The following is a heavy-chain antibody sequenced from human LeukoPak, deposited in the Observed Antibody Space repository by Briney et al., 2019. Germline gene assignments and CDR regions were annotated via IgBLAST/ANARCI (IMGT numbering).Heavy chain of an antibody. CDR1: GGSISSYY. J-gene: IGHJ5*02. V-gene: IGHV4-4*07. CDR3: ARGGGSCYSIDP. Sequence: PSETLSLTCTVSGGSISSYYWSWIPPPAGKGLEWIGRIYSSGSTNSNPSLKSRVTMSVDTSTNQFSLKLRSVTAADTAVYYCARGGGSCYSIDPWGQGTLVTVSS. D-gene: IGHD2-15*01. CDR2: IYSSGST.